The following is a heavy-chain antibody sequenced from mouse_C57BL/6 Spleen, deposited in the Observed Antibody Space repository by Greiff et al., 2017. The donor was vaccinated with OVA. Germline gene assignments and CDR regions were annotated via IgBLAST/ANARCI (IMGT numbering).Heavy chain of an antibody. V-gene: IGHV5-4*01. CDR3: ARDGRDPLVDY. CDR1: GFTFSSYA. J-gene: IGHJ2*01. D-gene: IGHD3-3*01. Sequence: EVHLVESGGGLVKPGGSLKLSCAASGFTFSSYAMSWVRQTPETRLEWVATISDGGSYTYYPDNVKGRFTISRDNAKNNLYLQMSHLKSEDTAMYYCARDGRDPLVDYWGQGTTLTVSS. CDR2: ISDGGSYT.